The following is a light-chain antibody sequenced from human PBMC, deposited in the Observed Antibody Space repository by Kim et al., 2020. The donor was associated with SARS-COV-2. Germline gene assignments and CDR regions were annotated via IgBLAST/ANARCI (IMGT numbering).Light chain of an antibody. Sequence: LTQPASVSGSPGQSITISCTGTSSDVGSWHLVSWYQQHPGKAPKVMIYEDSKRPSGVSNRFSGSKSGNTASLTISGLQAEDEAAYYCCSYAGSSTWVFGGGTQLTVL. V-gene: IGLV2-23*01. CDR1: SSDVGSWHL. CDR2: EDS. J-gene: IGLJ3*02. CDR3: CSYAGSSTWV.